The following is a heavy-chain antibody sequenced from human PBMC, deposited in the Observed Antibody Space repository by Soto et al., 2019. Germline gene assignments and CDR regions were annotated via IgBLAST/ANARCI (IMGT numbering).Heavy chain of an antibody. CDR3: ARGRLLISD. J-gene: IGHJ4*02. CDR2: IYSGVNT. CDR1: GFTVISDY. V-gene: IGHV3-66*01. D-gene: IGHD3-3*02. Sequence: QLVESGGGLVQPGGSLRLSCAASGFTVISDYMTWVRQAPGKGLEWVAVIYSGVNTSYADSVKGRFTISRDTAKNTLYLQMNSMSAEVTAVYYCARGRLLISDWGQGALVIVNS.